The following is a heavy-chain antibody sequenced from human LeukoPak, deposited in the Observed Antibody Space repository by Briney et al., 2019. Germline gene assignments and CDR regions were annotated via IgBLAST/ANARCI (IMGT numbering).Heavy chain of an antibody. J-gene: IGHJ4*02. V-gene: IGHV3-23*01. CDR2: ISGSGSST. CDR3: VRAGAPPGGIQLWILAY. Sequence: PGGSLRLSCAASGFTFSNYAMTWVRQAPGKGLEWVSGISGSGSSTYYADSVKGRFTLSRDNSKNTLYLQMSSLRAEDTAVYYCVRAGAPPGGIQLWILAYWGQGTPVTVSS. CDR1: GFTFSNYA. D-gene: IGHD5-18*01.